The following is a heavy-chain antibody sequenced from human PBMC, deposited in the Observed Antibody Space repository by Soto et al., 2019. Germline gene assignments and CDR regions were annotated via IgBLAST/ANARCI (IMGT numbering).Heavy chain of an antibody. CDR2: ISNDGSDK. V-gene: IGHV3-30*18. D-gene: IGHD6-13*01. CDR3: AKDQGIAASHGID. Sequence: GGSLRLSCAAPGFTFNNYCMHWVRQAPGKGLEWVAVISNDGSDKYYADSVKGRLTISRDNSKDTLYLQMNSLRAEDTAVYYCAKDQGIAASHGIDWGQGTMVTVSS. CDR1: GFTFNNYC. J-gene: IGHJ3*01.